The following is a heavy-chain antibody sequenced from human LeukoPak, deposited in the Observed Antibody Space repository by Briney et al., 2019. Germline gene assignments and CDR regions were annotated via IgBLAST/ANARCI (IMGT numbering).Heavy chain of an antibody. D-gene: IGHD2-15*01. Sequence: ASVKVSCKASGYTFTGYYMHWVRQAPGQGLEWMGWINPNSGGTNYAQKFQGRVTMTRDTSISTAYMELSRLRSDDTAVYYCARERYCSGGSCPPGDWGQGTLVTVSS. V-gene: IGHV1-2*02. CDR2: INPNSGGT. CDR3: ARERYCSGGSCPPGD. CDR1: GYTFTGYY. J-gene: IGHJ4*02.